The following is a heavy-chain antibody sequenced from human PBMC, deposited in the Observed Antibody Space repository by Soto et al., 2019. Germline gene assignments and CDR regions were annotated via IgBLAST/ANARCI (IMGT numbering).Heavy chain of an antibody. Sequence: EVQLVESGGGLVQPGGSLRLSSAASGFTVSSNYMSWVRQAPGKGLEWVSVIYSGGSTYYADSMKGRLTISRHNSKNKLYLEVDSLGAEDAAVQYCARDGCGMDVWGQGTPVTVSS. CDR2: IYSGGST. V-gene: IGHV3-53*04. CDR3: ARDGCGMDV. CDR1: GFTVSSNY. J-gene: IGHJ6*02.